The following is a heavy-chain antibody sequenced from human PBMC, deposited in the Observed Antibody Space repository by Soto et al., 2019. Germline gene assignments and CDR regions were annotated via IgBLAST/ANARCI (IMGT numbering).Heavy chain of an antibody. J-gene: IGHJ4*02. CDR3: AKPESSDY. Sequence: EVQLLESGGGLVQPGGSLRLYCAASGFSFSDTVMTWVRQAPGKGLEWVSAINTRGTTTIYTDSVRGRFTVSRDNSKNMVYLQMNRLRAEDTAVYYCAKPESSDYWGQGTLVTVSS. D-gene: IGHD3-10*01. CDR2: INTRGTTT. CDR1: GFSFSDTV. V-gene: IGHV3-23*05.